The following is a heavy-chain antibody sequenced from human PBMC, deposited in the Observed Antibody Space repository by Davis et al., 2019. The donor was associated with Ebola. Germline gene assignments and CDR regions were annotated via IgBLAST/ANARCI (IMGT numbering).Heavy chain of an antibody. D-gene: IGHD3-10*01. J-gene: IGHJ4*02. CDR3: VRTYYHGAGTYFQPDY. CDR1: GFTFSEYA. V-gene: IGHV3-23*01. Sequence: PGGSLRLSCAGSGFTFSEYAMTWVRQPPGKGLEWVSAISPSGGATYYADSVKGRFTLSRDNSKNTLSLQMNSLRAEDTAVYYCVRTYYHGAGTYFQPDYWGQGTLVTVSS. CDR2: ISPSGGAT.